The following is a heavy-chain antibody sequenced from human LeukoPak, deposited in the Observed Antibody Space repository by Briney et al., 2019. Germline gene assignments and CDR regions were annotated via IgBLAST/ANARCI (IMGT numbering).Heavy chain of an antibody. Sequence: SQTLSLTCAISGESVSSNSAAWNWIRQSPSRGLEWLGRTYYRSKWYNDYAVSVKSRITINPDTSKNQFSLQLNSVTPEDTAVYYCARDQRVGYDSSGYRNWYFDLWGRGTLVTVSS. V-gene: IGHV6-1*01. D-gene: IGHD3-22*01. J-gene: IGHJ2*01. CDR1: GESVSSNSAA. CDR3: ARDQRVGYDSSGYRNWYFDL. CDR2: TYYRSKWYN.